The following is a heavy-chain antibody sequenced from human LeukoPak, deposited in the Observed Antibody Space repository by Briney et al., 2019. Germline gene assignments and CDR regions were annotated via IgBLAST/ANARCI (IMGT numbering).Heavy chain of an antibody. CDR2: IIPIFGTA. CDR3: ARDHVNTSGYNSSRDYYCDC. CDR1: GGTFSSYV. D-gene: IGHD3-22*01. Sequence: ASVKVSCKASGGTFSSYVISWLRQAPGQGLEWMGGIIPIFGTANYAQKVQGRVTITTDESTSTAYMQLNSLRSEDTPVYSCARDHVNTSGYNSSRDYYCDCSGARAQVTVSS. V-gene: IGHV1-69*05. J-gene: IGHJ4*02.